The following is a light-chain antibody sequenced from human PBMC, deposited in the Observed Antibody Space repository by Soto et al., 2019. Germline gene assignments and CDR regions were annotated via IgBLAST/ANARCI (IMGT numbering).Light chain of an antibody. J-gene: IGKJ3*01. CDR2: GAT. Sequence: DIQMTQSPSSLSASVGDRVTITCRASQDINNYLAWYQQRPGKVPKLLIYGATTLQPGVPSRFSGSGSGSHFTLTISSLQPEDVATYYCQNCKSAVFTFGPGTKVDIK. V-gene: IGKV1-27*01. CDR3: QNCKSAVFT. CDR1: QDINNY.